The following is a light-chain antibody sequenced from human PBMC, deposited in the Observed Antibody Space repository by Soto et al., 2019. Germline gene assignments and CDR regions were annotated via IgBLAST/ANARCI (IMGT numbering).Light chain of an antibody. CDR2: KAS. V-gene: IGKV1-5*03. Sequence: IQMTQSPSTLSPSVGDRVTITCQASQTISNWLAWYQQKPGKAPKLLIYKASTLESGVPSRFSGSGSGTEFTLTISSLQPEDFATYYCQQYNSYSQTFGQGTKVEIK. J-gene: IGKJ1*01. CDR1: QTISNW. CDR3: QQYNSYSQT.